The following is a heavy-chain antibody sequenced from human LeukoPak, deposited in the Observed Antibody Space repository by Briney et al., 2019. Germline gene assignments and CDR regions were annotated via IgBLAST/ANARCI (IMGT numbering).Heavy chain of an antibody. CDR1: NAVSDGSISRYY. Sequence: KPSETLSLTCTVSNAVSDGSISRYYWSRIRQSAGKGLEWIGRIYVTGSTNYNPSLKSRVTMSVDTSKNQFSLKLSSVTAADTAVYYCAREETWQAGLFDYWGQGTLVTVSS. V-gene: IGHV4-4*07. CDR3: AREETWQAGLFDY. D-gene: IGHD5-12*01. J-gene: IGHJ4*02. CDR2: IYVTGST.